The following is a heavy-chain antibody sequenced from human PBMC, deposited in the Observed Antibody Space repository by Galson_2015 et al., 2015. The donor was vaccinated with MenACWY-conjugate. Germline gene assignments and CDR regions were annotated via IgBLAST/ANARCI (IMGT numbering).Heavy chain of an antibody. V-gene: IGHV3-23*01. CDR1: GFTFSSYA. CDR2: ISGSGGST. D-gene: IGHD4-17*01. Sequence: SLRLSCAASGFTFSSYAMSWVRQAPGKGLEWVSAISGSGGSTYYADSVKGRFTISRDNSKNTLYLQMNSLRAEDTAVYYCAKPTVTTESPYYFDYWGQGTLVTVTS. J-gene: IGHJ4*02. CDR3: AKPTVTTESPYYFDY.